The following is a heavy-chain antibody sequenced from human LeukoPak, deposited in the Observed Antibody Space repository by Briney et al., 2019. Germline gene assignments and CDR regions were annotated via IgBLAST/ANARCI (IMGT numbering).Heavy chain of an antibody. V-gene: IGHV3-7*03. CDR1: GFTFSTYW. CDR3: ARGEFGDLRYDY. D-gene: IGHD4-17*01. CDR2: IKADGSVR. Sequence: GGSLRLSCAASGFTFSTYWMSWVRQAPGEGLEWVANIKADGSVRFYVDSVEGRFTIFRDNAKNPLYLQMNSLRVEDTAMYYCARGEFGDLRYDYWGQGSLVTVSS. J-gene: IGHJ4*02.